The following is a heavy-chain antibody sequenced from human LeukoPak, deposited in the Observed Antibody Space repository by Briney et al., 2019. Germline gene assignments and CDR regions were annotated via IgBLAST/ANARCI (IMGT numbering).Heavy chain of an antibody. D-gene: IGHD6-13*01. Sequence: GGSLRLSCAASGFTFSSYDMHWVRPATGKGLEWVSAIGTAGDTYYPGSVKGRFTISRENAKNSLYLQMNSLRAGDAAVYYCARGQAAYSSSWYVFDYWGQGTLVTVSS. V-gene: IGHV3-13*04. CDR3: ARGQAAYSSSWYVFDY. CDR1: GFTFSSYD. J-gene: IGHJ4*02. CDR2: IGTAGDT.